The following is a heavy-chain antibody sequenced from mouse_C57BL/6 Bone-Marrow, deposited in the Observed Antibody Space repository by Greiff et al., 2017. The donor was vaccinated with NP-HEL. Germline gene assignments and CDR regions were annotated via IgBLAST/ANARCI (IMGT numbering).Heavy chain of an antibody. CDR2: IWSGGST. V-gene: IGHV2-2*01. CDR1: GFSLTSYG. J-gene: IGHJ1*03. CDR3: ARITYPGYWYFDV. D-gene: IGHD5-1-1*01. Sequence: VQLQQSGPGLVQPSQSLSITCTVSGFSLTSYGVHWVRQSPGKGLEWLGVIWSGGSTDYNAAFISRLSISKDNSKSQVFFKMNSLQADDTAIYYCARITYPGYWYFDVWGTGTTVTVSS.